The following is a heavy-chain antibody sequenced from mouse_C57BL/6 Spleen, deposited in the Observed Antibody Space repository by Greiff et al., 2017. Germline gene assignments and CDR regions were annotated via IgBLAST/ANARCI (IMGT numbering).Heavy chain of an antibody. D-gene: IGHD1-1*01. Sequence: VKLMESGPELVKPGASVKISCKASGYAFSSSWMNWVKQRPGKGLEWLGRIYPGDGDTNYNGKFKGKATLTADKSSSTAYMQLSSLTSEDSAVYVCARARGYYGSSWYFDVWGTGTTVTVSS. J-gene: IGHJ1*03. V-gene: IGHV1-82*01. CDR3: ARARGYYGSSWYFDV. CDR1: GYAFSSSW. CDR2: IYPGDGDT.